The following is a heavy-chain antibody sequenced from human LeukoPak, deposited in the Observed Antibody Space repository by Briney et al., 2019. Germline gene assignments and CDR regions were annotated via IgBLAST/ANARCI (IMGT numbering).Heavy chain of an antibody. CDR1: GFTFSSNY. Sequence: GGSLRLSCAASGFTFSSNYMSWVRQAPGKGLEWVSVIYSGGSTYYADSVKGRFTISRDNSKNTLYLQMNSLRAEDTAVYYCARDRSEYDSSGAFDYWGQGTLVTVSS. V-gene: IGHV3-53*01. D-gene: IGHD3-22*01. CDR2: IYSGGST. J-gene: IGHJ4*02. CDR3: ARDRSEYDSSGAFDY.